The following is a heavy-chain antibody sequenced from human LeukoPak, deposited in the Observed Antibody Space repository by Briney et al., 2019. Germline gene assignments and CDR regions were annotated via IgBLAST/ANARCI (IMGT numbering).Heavy chain of an antibody. CDR1: GFTFSSYA. D-gene: IGHD6-13*01. CDR2: ISGSGGST. Sequence: PGGSLRLSCAASGFTFSSYAMSWVRQAPGKGLEWVSAISGSGGSTYYADSVKGRFTISRDNAKNSLYLQMNSLRAEDTAVYYCARDLGSSGFNFDYWGQGTLVTVSS. J-gene: IGHJ4*02. V-gene: IGHV3-23*01. CDR3: ARDLGSSGFNFDY.